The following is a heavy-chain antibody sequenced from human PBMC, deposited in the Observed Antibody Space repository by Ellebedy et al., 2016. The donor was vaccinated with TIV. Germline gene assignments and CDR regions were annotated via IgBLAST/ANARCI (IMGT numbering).Heavy chain of an antibody. Sequence: GESLKISXAASGFIFSNYYMSWIRQAPGKGLEWLSYISISGSAKYYGGSVEGRFTISRDNAKNSLYLQMDSLGADDTAVYYCARGPVRSDYDYWGQGTLVTVSS. V-gene: IGHV3-11*01. J-gene: IGHJ4*02. CDR2: ISISGSAK. D-gene: IGHD6-6*01. CDR3: ARGPVRSDYDY. CDR1: GFIFSNYY.